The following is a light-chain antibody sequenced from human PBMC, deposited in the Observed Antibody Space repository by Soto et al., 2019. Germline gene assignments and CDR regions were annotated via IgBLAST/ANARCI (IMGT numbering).Light chain of an antibody. CDR1: SGDVGSYNL. Sequence: QSALTQPASVSGSPGQSITISCTGTSGDVGSYNLVSWYQQHPGKAPQLMIYEGTKRPSGVSNRFSGSKSGNTASLTISGLQAEDEADYYCCSYAGSSTWVFGGGTKVTVL. V-gene: IGLV2-23*01. CDR3: CSYAGSSTWV. CDR2: EGT. J-gene: IGLJ3*02.